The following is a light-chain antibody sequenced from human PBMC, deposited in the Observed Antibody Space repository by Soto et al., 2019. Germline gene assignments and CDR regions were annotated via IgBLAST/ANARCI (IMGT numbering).Light chain of an antibody. V-gene: IGKV3-11*01. CDR1: QYFGSS. CDR3: QQRSNWRLT. CDR2: DAS. J-gene: IGKJ4*01. Sequence: EIVLTQSPATLSLSPGERATLSCRASQYFGSSLARYQQKPGQAPRLLMYDASNRATGIPARFSGSGSGTDFTLTISSLEPEDFAVYYCQQRSNWRLTFGGGTKVDVK.